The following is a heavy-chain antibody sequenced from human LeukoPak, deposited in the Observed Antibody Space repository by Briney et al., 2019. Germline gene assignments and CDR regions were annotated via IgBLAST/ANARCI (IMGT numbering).Heavy chain of an antibody. J-gene: IGHJ4*02. CDR1: GGSFSGYC. CDR2: INHSGST. D-gene: IGHD6-13*01. V-gene: IGHV4-34*01. Sequence: SETLSLTSAVYGGSFSGYCRSWIRQPPGKGLEWIGGINHSGSTNYNPSLKSRVTISVDTTKNQFSPKLSSVTAADTAVYYCARGFRSSWAPFDYWGQGTLVTVSS. CDR3: ARGFRSSWAPFDY.